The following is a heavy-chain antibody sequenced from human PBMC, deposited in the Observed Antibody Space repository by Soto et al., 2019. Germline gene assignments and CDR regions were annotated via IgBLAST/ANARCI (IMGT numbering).Heavy chain of an antibody. V-gene: IGHV4-4*02. CDR3: ARDEYNGSSD. CDR1: GASISSGSW. Sequence: QVHLQESGPGLVKPSGTLSLTCAVSGASISSGSWWSWFRQPPGKGLEWIGEIFHDGSTNYNPSLKSRVTMSVDKSKNYFSLELTSVTAADTARYYCARDEYNGSSDWGQGTLVTVSS. CDR2: IFHDGST. D-gene: IGHD6-6*01. J-gene: IGHJ4*02.